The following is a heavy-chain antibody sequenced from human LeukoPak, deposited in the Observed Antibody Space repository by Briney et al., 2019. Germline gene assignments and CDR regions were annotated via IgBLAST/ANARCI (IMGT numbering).Heavy chain of an antibody. CDR3: ARGIHYDILTGYYSTRPLDY. CDR1: GYSFINFG. Sequence: ASVKVSCKGSGYSFINFGISWVRQAPGQGLERMGWIGAYNSDTDYEQKFQGRVTMTTDTSTSTAYMELRSLRSDDTAVYYCARGIHYDILTGYYSTRPLDYWGQGTLVTVSS. D-gene: IGHD3-9*01. V-gene: IGHV1-18*01. J-gene: IGHJ4*02. CDR2: IGAYNSDT.